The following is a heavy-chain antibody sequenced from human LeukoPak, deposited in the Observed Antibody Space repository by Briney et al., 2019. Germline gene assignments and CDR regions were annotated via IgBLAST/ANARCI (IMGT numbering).Heavy chain of an antibody. CDR3: ARGFRELSTLFDY. D-gene: IGHD3-10*01. V-gene: IGHV4-34*01. Sequence: PSETLSLTCAVHGGSFSGYYWSWIRQPPGKGLEWIGEINHSGSTNYNPSLKSRVTISVDTSKNQFSLKLSSVTAADTAVYYCARGFRELSTLFDYWGQGALVTVSS. CDR2: INHSGST. J-gene: IGHJ4*02. CDR1: GGSFSGYY.